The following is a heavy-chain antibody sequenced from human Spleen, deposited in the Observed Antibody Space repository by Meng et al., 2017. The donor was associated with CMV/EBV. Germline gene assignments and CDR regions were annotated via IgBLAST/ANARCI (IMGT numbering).Heavy chain of an antibody. Sequence: RGSGPGLVKPSETRSLTCTVSGGSIRSSSYYWGWIRQPPGKGLEWIGSIYYSGSTYYNPSLKSRVTISVDTSKNQFSLKLSSVTAADTAVYYCARISSIAAAGTIDYWGQGTLVTVSS. CDR3: ARISSIAAAGTIDY. CDR1: GGSIRSSSYY. D-gene: IGHD6-13*01. V-gene: IGHV4-39*07. J-gene: IGHJ4*02. CDR2: IYYSGST.